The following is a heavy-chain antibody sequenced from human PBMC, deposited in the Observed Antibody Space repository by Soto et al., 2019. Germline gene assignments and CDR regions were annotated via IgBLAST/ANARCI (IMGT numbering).Heavy chain of an antibody. J-gene: IGHJ5*02. CDR1: GASLSGFE. Sequence: PXXTLSLPCTVSGASLSGFEWSWIRKSAGKGLEWSGRIYATGTTDYNPSLKSRVMMSVDTSKKQFSLKFRCVTAADTAVYYCGRDGTKTLRDWFDPWGQGISGTVSS. V-gene: IGHV4-4*07. CDR3: GRDGTKTLRDWFDP. D-gene: IGHD1-1*01. CDR2: IYATGTT.